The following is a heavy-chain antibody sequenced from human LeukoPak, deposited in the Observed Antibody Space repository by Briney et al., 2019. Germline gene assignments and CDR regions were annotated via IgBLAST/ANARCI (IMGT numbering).Heavy chain of an antibody. D-gene: IGHD6-13*01. CDR1: GFTFDDYA. J-gene: IGHJ4*02. CDR3: AKVGSKYSSSWYDY. CDR2: ISWNSGGI. V-gene: IGHV3-9*01. Sequence: GESLRLSCAASGFTFDDYAMHWVRQAPGKGLEWVSGISWNSGGIGYADSVKGRFTISRDNAKNSLYLQMNSLRAEDTALYYCAKVGSKYSSSWYDYWGQGTLVTVSS.